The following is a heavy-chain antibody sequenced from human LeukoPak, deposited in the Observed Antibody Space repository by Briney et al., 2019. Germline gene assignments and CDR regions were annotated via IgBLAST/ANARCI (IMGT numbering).Heavy chain of an antibody. CDR3: ARANDFWSGTCFDY. CDR2: ISSGSIYI. Sequence: GGSLRLSCAASGFTFSSYSMNWVRQAPGKGLEWVSSISSGSIYIYYADSVKGRFTISRDNAKNSLYLQMSSLRAEDTAVYYCARANDFWSGTCFDYWGQGTLVTVSS. CDR1: GFTFSSYS. D-gene: IGHD3-3*01. V-gene: IGHV3-21*01. J-gene: IGHJ4*02.